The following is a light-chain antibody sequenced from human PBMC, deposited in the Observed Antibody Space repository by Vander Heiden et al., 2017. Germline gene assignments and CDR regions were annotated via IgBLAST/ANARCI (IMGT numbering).Light chain of an antibody. CDR1: SSNIENNG. Sequence: QSVLTQPPSASGTPGQRVTISCSGSSSNIENNGVHWYQQVPGTAPKLLIYTNDQRPSGVPDRFSGSKSGISASLAISGLQSEDEADYYCATWDGSLNGWVFGGGTKLTVL. CDR2: TND. J-gene: IGLJ3*02. CDR3: ATWDGSLNGWV. V-gene: IGLV1-44*01.